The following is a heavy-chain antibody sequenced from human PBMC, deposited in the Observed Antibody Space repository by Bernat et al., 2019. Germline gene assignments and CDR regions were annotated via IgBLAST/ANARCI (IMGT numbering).Heavy chain of an antibody. Sequence: EVQLVESGGGLVQPGGSLRLSCAASGFTFSSYWMHWVRQFPGKGLVWVSRINRDGSITNYAESVVGRFTISRDNARNTVFLQMNSLRVDDTAIYYCARGPHPDSSGTGSYWGQGTLVTVSS. CDR3: ARGPHPDSSGTGSY. D-gene: IGHD1-1*01. V-gene: IGHV3-74*01. J-gene: IGHJ4*02. CDR1: GFTFSSYW. CDR2: INRDGSIT.